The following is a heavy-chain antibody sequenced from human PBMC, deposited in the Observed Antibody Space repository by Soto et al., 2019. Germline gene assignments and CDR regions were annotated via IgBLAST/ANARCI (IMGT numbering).Heavy chain of an antibody. Sequence: AGGSLRLSCSASGFTFSSYAMHWVRQAPGKGLEYVSAISSNGGSTYYADSVKGRFTISRDNSKNTLYLQMSSLRAEDTAVYYCVKERIQLWPPYYFDYWGQGTLVTVSS. CDR3: VKERIQLWPPYYFDY. D-gene: IGHD5-18*01. J-gene: IGHJ4*02. CDR1: GFTFSSYA. CDR2: ISSNGGST. V-gene: IGHV3-64D*06.